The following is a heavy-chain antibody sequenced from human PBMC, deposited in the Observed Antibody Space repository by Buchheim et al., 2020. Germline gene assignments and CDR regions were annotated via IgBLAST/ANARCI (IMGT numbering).Heavy chain of an antibody. CDR3: ARDQVEQSALDY. J-gene: IGHJ4*02. D-gene: IGHD1-26*01. Sequence: QVQLVESGGGVVQPGRSLRLSCAASGFTFSSYGMHWVRQAPGKGLEWVAVIRYDGSNKYYADSVKGRFTISRDNSKNTLYLQMNSLRAEDTAVYYCARDQVEQSALDYWGQGTL. CDR2: IRYDGSNK. CDR1: GFTFSSYG. V-gene: IGHV3-33*01.